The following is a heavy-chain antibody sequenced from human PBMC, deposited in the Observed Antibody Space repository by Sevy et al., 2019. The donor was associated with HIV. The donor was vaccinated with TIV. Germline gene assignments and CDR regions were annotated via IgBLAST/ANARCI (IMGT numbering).Heavy chain of an antibody. Sequence: GGSLRLSCAASGFTFSIYTMSWVRQAPGKGLEWVSTFCFGGSTIHYADSVKGRFTISRDNSKNTLYLQMNSLRADDTALYYWARKGYTVTHDYWRQGTLVTSSS. CDR1: GFTFSIYT. J-gene: IGHJ4*02. D-gene: IGHD6-13*01. CDR3: ARKGYTVTHDY. V-gene: IGHV3-23*01. CDR2: FCFGGSTI.